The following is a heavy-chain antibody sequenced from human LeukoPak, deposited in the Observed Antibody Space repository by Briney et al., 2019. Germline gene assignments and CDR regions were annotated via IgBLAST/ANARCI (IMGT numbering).Heavy chain of an antibody. D-gene: IGHD6-19*01. CDR1: GYTFTSYD. CDR3: ASRGYSSGWYEYYFDY. Sequence: ASVKVSCKASGYTFTSYDINWVRQATGQGLEWMGGFDPEDGETIYAQKFQGRVTMTEDTSTDTAYMELSSLRSEDTAVYYCASRGYSSGWYEYYFDYWDQGTLVTVSS. CDR2: FDPEDGET. J-gene: IGHJ4*02. V-gene: IGHV1-24*01.